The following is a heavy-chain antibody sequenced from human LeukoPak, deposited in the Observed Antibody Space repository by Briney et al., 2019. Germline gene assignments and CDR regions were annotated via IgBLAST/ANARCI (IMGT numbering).Heavy chain of an antibody. CDR2: ISYDGSNK. V-gene: IGHV3-30-3*01. Sequence: PGRSLRLSCAASGFTFSSYAMHWVRQAPGKGLEWVAVISYDGSNKYCADSVKGRFTISRDNSKNTLYLQMNSLRAEDTAVYYCARERSGGPPFDYWGQGTLVTVSS. CDR1: GFTFSSYA. J-gene: IGHJ4*02. CDR3: ARERSGGPPFDY. D-gene: IGHD2-15*01.